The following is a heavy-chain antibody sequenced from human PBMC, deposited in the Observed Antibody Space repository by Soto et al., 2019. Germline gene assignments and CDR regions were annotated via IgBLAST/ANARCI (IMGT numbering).Heavy chain of an antibody. J-gene: IGHJ5*02. CDR3: ARWGLSGSNGNLSQRSFDL. D-gene: IGHD1-26*01. Sequence: PGGSLRLSCAASGFIFNEYGMHWVRQAPGKGLEWVAVIWYDGSNKYYADSVKGRFTFSRDNSKNTMSLQMNSLRVEDTAIYYCARWGLSGSNGNLSQRSFDLWGQGTLVTVSS. CDR1: GFIFNEYG. V-gene: IGHV3-33*01. CDR2: IWYDGSNK.